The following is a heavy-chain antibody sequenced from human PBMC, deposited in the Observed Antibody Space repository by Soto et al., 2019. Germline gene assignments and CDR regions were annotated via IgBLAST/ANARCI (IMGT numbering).Heavy chain of an antibody. CDR2: IYYSGST. D-gene: IGHD3-22*01. CDR3: ARDVRSFPNYYDSSGYYYFDY. J-gene: IGHJ4*02. V-gene: IGHV4-31*03. Sequence: QVQLQESGPGLVKPSQTLSLTCTVSGGSISSGGYYWSWIRQHPGKGLEWIGSIYYSGSTYYNPSLKSRLAMSVDTSKKQFSLKLSSVTAADTAVYYCARDVRSFPNYYDSSGYYYFDYWGQGTLVTVSS. CDR1: GGSISSGGYY.